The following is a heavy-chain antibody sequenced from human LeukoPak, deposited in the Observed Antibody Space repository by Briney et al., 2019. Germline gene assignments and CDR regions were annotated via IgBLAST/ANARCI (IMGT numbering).Heavy chain of an antibody. V-gene: IGHV3-23*01. CDR1: GFTFSSYP. CDR2: ISGSGGST. CDR3: AKDPRVYSYAKGGDY. D-gene: IGHD5-18*01. J-gene: IGHJ4*02. Sequence: PGGSLRLSCTASGFTFSSYPMSWVRQAPGKGLEWVSAISGSGGSTYYADSVKGRFTISRDNSKNTLYLQMNSLRAEDTAVYYCAKDPRVYSYAKGGDYWGQGTLVTVSS.